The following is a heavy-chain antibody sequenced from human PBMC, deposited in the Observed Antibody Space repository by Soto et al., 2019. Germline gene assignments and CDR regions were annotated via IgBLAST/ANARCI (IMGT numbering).Heavy chain of an antibody. D-gene: IGHD6-19*01. CDR2: IYSGGST. CDR1: GFTVSNNY. J-gene: IGHJ5*02. Sequence: SCVAFGFTVSNNYISWVRQAPGKGLEWVSVIYSGGSTYYADSVKGRFTMSRGNSKNTLYLQMNSLRAEDTAVYYCARDSQSSGWYRGFDPWGQGTLATVSS. V-gene: IGHV3-66*01. CDR3: ARDSQSSGWYRGFDP.